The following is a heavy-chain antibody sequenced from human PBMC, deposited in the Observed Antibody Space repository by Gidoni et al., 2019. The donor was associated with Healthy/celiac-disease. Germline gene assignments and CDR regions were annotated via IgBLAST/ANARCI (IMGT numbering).Heavy chain of an antibody. Sequence: QVQLVQSGAEVKKPGASVKVSCKASGYTFTGYYMHWVRQAPGQGLEWMGWINPNSGGTNYAQKFQGRVTMTRDTSISTAYMELSRLRSDDTAVYYCASLGDYSWLYYYYGMDVWGQGTTVTVSS. J-gene: IGHJ6*02. CDR2: INPNSGGT. V-gene: IGHV1-2*02. CDR3: ASLGDYSWLYYYYGMDV. D-gene: IGHD4-17*01. CDR1: GYTFTGYY.